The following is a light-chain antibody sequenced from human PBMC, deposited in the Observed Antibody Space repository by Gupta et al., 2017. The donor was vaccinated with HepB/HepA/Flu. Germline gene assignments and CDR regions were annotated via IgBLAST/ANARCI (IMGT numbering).Light chain of an antibody. Sequence: EIVMTPSPATLSVSPGERATLSCRASQSISSNLAWYQQKPGQAPRLLNYGASTRATGIPARFSGSGSGTEFTLTISSLQSEDFAVYYCQQYNNWQTFGQGTKVEIK. CDR1: QSISSN. V-gene: IGKV3-15*01. CDR2: GAS. J-gene: IGKJ1*01. CDR3: QQYNNWQT.